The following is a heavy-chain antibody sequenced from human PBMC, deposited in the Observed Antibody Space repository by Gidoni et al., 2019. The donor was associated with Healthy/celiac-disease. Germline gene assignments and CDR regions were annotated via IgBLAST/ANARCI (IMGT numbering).Heavy chain of an antibody. CDR3: AKAYRSDILTGLYY. Sequence: SYGMHWVRQAPGKGLEWVAVISYDGSNKYYADSVKGRFTISRDNSKNTLYLQMNSLRAEDTAVYYCAKAYRSDILTGLYYWGQGTLVTVSS. V-gene: IGHV3-30*18. CDR2: ISYDGSNK. D-gene: IGHD3-9*01. CDR1: SYG. J-gene: IGHJ4*02.